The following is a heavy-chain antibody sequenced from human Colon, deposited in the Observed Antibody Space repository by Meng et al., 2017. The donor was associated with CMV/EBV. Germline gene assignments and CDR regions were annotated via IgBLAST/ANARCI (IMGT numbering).Heavy chain of an antibody. V-gene: IGHV3-66*01. J-gene: IGHJ4*02. D-gene: IGHD3-10*01. CDR1: GFTVSPSY. CDR3: ARAGRRNFPHIFDS. Sequence: EGEVVGSGVGLVPTGGSLRLSCASSGFTVSPSYMSWVRQAPGKGLEWVSIIYDDDSTYYADSVYDRFTISRDISKNTVYLQVNSLRAEDTAVYYCARAGRRNFPHIFDSWGQGTLVTVSS. CDR2: IYDDDST.